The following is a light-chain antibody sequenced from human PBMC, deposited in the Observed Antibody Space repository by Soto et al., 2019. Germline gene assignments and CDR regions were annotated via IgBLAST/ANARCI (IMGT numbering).Light chain of an antibody. CDR2: DPS. Sequence: EIVMTQSPVTTSVAPGERATLSCTASQSVSTNLAWYQQRPGQAPRLLIYDPSTRATGIPARITGSGSGTEFTLTISSLQSEDFAVYSCQQYSNLRTFGQGTKVEIK. CDR3: QQYSNLRT. J-gene: IGKJ1*01. V-gene: IGKV3-15*01. CDR1: QSVSTN.